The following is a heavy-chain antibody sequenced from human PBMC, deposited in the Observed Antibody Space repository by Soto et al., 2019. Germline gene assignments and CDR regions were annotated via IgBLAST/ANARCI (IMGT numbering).Heavy chain of an antibody. Sequence: PSETLSLTCAVDSGSFSTYYCSWTRQPPGKGLEWIGEIHPSGDTYYNPSLKSRVTVSVDTSKNQFSLKLSSVTAADTAVYYCARHPSDFWFDPWGQGTLVTVSS. CDR3: ARHPSDFWFDP. J-gene: IGHJ5*02. CDR1: SGSFSTYY. V-gene: IGHV4-34*01. CDR2: IHPSGDT. D-gene: IGHD2-21*02.